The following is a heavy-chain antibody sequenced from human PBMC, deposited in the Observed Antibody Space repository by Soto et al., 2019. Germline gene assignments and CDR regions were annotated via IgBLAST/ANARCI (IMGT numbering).Heavy chain of an antibody. V-gene: IGHV3-11*01. CDR1: GFTFSDYY. D-gene: IGHD4-4*01. CDR3: ARDDYSNYVYYYYMDV. Sequence: GGSLRLSCAASGFTFSDYYMSWIRQAPGKGLEWVSYISSSGSTIYYADSVKGRFTISRDNAKNSLYLQMNSLRAEDTAVYYCARDDYSNYVYYYYMDVWGKGTTVTVSS. J-gene: IGHJ6*03. CDR2: ISSSGSTI.